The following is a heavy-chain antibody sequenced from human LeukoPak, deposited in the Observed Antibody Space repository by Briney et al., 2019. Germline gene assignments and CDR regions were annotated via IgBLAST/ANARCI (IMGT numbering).Heavy chain of an antibody. CDR2: INPNSGGT. D-gene: IGHD4-17*01. J-gene: IGHJ5*02. CDR1: GYTFTGYY. CDR3: ARKLTTVTTGWFDP. Sequence: ASVKVSCKASGYTFTGYYMHWVRQAPGQGLEWMGWINPNSGGTNYAQKLQGRVTMTRDTSISTAYMELSRLRSEDTAVYYCARKLTTVTTGWFDPWGQGTVVSVSS. V-gene: IGHV1-2*02.